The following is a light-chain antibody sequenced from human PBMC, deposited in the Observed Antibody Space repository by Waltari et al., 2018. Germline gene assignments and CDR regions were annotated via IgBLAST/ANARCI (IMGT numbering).Light chain of an antibody. CDR3: MIWHSSASV. CDR1: SGINVGTYR. CDR2: YKSDSDK. V-gene: IGLV5-45*03. Sequence: QAVLTQPSSLSASPGASASLTCTLRSGINVGTYRIYWYQQKPGSPPQYLLRYKSDSDKQQGSGVPSRFSGSKDASANAGILLISGLQSEDEADYYYMIWHSSASVFGGGTKLTVL. J-gene: IGLJ2*01.